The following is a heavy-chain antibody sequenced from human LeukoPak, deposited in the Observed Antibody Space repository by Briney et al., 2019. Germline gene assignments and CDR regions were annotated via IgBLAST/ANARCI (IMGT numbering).Heavy chain of an antibody. V-gene: IGHV1-8*03. J-gene: IGHJ6*03. CDR1: GYTFTSYY. CDR2: MNPNSGNT. CDR3: AREGGVTRNYYYYMDV. Sequence: ASVKVSCKASGYTFTSYYMHWVRQATGQGLEWMGWMNPNSGNTGYAQKFQGRVTITRNTSISTAYMELSSLRSEDTAVYYCAREGGVTRNYYYYMDVWGKGTTVTVSS. D-gene: IGHD3-16*01.